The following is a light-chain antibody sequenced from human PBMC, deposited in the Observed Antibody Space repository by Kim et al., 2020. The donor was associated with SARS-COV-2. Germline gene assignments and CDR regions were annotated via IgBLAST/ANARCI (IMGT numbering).Light chain of an antibody. CDR3: QQYVTYPIT. CDR1: QSISNW. J-gene: IGKJ4*01. Sequence: ASVGDRVTIPSQATQSISNWLAWYPQKPVKAPTLLIYEASRLESGVPSRFCVSGSGTEFTLTLSSLQPDDFATYYCQQYVTYPITFGGGTKVYIK. CDR2: EAS. V-gene: IGKV1-5*03.